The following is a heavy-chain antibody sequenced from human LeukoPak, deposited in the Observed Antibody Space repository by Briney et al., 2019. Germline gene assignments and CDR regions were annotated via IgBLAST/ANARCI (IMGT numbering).Heavy chain of an antibody. CDR1: GFTFSSYA. J-gene: IGHJ4*02. V-gene: IGHV3-23*01. CDR2: ISGSGGST. Sequence: GGSLRLSCAASGFTFSSYAMSWGRQAPGKGLEGVSAISGSGGSTYYADSVKGRFTISRDKSKNTLYLQMNSLRTEDTAVYYCAKVPVWSIAARVYYFDYWGQGTLVTVSS. D-gene: IGHD6-6*01. CDR3: AKVPVWSIAARVYYFDY.